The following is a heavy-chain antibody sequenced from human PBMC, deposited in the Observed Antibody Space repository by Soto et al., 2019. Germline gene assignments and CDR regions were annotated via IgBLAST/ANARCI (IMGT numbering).Heavy chain of an antibody. CDR3: SKWSGYGDL. J-gene: IGHJ4*02. CDR2: ISVTPGIT. V-gene: IGHV3-23*01. CDR1: GFTMSTYS. Sequence: EMQLLESGGGLVQPGGSLRLSCAASGFTMSTYSVTWVRQAPGKGLEWVSGISVTPGITFYADSVKGRFTISRDSSNNAVSLQMNSLRAEDTAMYFCSKWSGYGDLGGQGTLVTVSS. D-gene: IGHD4-17*01.